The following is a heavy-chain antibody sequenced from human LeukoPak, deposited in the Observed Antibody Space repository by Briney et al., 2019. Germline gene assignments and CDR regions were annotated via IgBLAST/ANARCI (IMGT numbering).Heavy chain of an antibody. CDR3: ARDSGYSGYFDY. CDR1: GGSFSGYY. D-gene: IGHD2-15*01. J-gene: IGHJ4*02. V-gene: IGHV4-34*01. CDR2: INHSGST. Sequence: PSETLSLTCAVYGGSFSGYYWSWIRQPPGKGLEWIGEINHSGSTNYNPSLKSRVTISVDTSKNQFSLKLSSVTAADTAVYYCARDSGYSGYFDYWGQGTLVTVSS.